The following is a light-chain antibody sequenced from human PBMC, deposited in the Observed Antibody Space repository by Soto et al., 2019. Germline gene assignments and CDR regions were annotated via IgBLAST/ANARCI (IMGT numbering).Light chain of an antibody. V-gene: IGKV3-20*01. Sequence: TLSCRASQSVSSSYLAWYQQKPGQAPRLLIYGASSRATGIPDRFSGSGSGTDFTLTISRLEPEDFAVYYCQQYGSSPRTFGQGTKVDIK. CDR2: GAS. CDR1: QSVSSSY. J-gene: IGKJ1*01. CDR3: QQYGSSPRT.